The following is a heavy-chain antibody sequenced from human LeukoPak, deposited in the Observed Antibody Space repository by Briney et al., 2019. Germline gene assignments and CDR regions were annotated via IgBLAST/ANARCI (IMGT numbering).Heavy chain of an antibody. CDR1: GGSISSSSYY. CDR2: IYYSGST. Sequence: PSETLSLTCTVSGGSISSSSYYWGWIRQPPGKGLEWIGSIYYSGSTYYNPSLKSRVTISVDTSKNQFSLKLSSVTAADTAVYYCARASRSGYYYGYWGQGTLVTVSS. CDR3: ARASRSGYYYGY. V-gene: IGHV4-39*07. D-gene: IGHD3-22*01. J-gene: IGHJ4*02.